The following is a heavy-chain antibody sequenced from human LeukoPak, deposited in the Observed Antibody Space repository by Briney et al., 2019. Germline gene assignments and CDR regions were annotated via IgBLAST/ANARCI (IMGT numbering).Heavy chain of an antibody. D-gene: IGHD2-2*02. J-gene: IGHJ5*02. Sequence: SETLSLTCTVSGGSISSYYGSWIRQPPGKGLEWIGYIYYSGSTNYNPSLKSRVTISVDTSKNQFSLKLSSVTAADTAVYYCARGRFTAIWWFDPWGQGTLVTVSS. CDR3: ARGRFTAIWWFDP. CDR2: IYYSGST. V-gene: IGHV4-59*01. CDR1: GGSISSYY.